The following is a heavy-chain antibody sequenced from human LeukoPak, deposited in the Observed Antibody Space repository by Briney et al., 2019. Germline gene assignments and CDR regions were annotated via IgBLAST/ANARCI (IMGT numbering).Heavy chain of an antibody. CDR1: GGSITSGSYY. CDR3: AKWDTYYDSSGYYFY. D-gene: IGHD3-22*01. J-gene: IGHJ4*02. V-gene: IGHV4-61*02. Sequence: PSQTLSLTCTVSGGSITSGSYYWSWLRQPAGKGLEWIGRIYTRGSTNYNPSLKSRVTISVDTSKNQFSLKLSSVTAADTAVYYCAKWDTYYDSSGYYFYWGQGTLVTVSS. CDR2: IYTRGST.